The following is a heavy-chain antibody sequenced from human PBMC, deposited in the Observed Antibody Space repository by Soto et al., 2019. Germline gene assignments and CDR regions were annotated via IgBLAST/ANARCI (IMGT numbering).Heavy chain of an antibody. J-gene: IGHJ6*03. CDR3: ARGILRPNHYMDV. Sequence: QVQLQESGPGLVKPSQTLSLTCIVSGDSISRGGYFWTWIRQHPGKGLEWIGYIYESGIAFYNPSLKSRVTMSVDTSKNQFSLNLRSVTAADTAVFYCARGILRPNHYMDVWGKGTAVAVSS. CDR2: IYESGIA. CDR1: GDSISRGGYF. D-gene: IGHD1-26*01. V-gene: IGHV4-31*03.